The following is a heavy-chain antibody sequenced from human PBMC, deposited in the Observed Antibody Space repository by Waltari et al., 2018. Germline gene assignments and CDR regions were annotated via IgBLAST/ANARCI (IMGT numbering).Heavy chain of an antibody. J-gene: IGHJ3*02. V-gene: IGHV1-69*08. CDR1: GGIFSSYT. CDR3: ARGDSYGSADGFDI. D-gene: IGHD5-18*01. CDR2: IIPILGTA. Sequence: QVQLVQSGAEVKKPGSSVKVSCTASGGIFSSYTLSWVRQAPGLGLEWMGRIIPILGTANYAQKFQGRVTITADKSTSTAYMELSSLRSEDTAVYYCARGDSYGSADGFDIWGQGTMVTVSS.